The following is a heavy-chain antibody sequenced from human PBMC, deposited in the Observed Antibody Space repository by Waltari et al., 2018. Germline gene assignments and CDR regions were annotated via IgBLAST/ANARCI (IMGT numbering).Heavy chain of an antibody. CDR3: ARDGYGDTGGAFDI. J-gene: IGHJ3*02. D-gene: IGHD4-17*01. CDR2: IYYSGST. Sequence: QLQLQESGPGLVKPSETLSLTCTVSVGSISSSSYYWGWIRQPPGKGLEWIGSIYYSGSTYYNPSLKRRVTISVDTSKNQFSLKLSSVTAADTAVYYCARDGYGDTGGAFDIWGQGTMVTVSS. CDR1: VGSISSSSYY. V-gene: IGHV4-39*07.